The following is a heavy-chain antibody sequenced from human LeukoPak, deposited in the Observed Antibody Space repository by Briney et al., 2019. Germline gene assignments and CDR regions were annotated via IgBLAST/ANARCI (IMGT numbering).Heavy chain of an antibody. V-gene: IGHV4-34*01. Sequence: PSETLSLTCTVYGGSFSGYYWSWIHQPPGKGLEWIGEINHSGSTNYNPSLKSRVTISVDTSKNQFSLKLSSVTAADTAVYYCARGAPYYYYYMDVWGKGTMVTVSS. CDR3: ARGAPYYYYYMDV. CDR2: INHSGST. J-gene: IGHJ6*03. CDR1: GGSFSGYY.